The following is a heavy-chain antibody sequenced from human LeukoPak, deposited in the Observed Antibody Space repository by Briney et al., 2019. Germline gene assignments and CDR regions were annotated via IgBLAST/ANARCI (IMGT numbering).Heavy chain of an antibody. V-gene: IGHV3-7*05. D-gene: IGHD3-22*01. CDR3: ASAIVLRPGSLDY. J-gene: IGHJ4*02. Sequence: PGGSLRLSCAASGFTFSRYWMSWVRQAPGKGLEWVANIKEDGSEKYYVDSVKGRFTISRDNAKNSLFLQMNSLRAEDTAVYYCASAIVLRPGSLDYWGQGTLVTASS. CDR1: GFTFSRYW. CDR2: IKEDGSEK.